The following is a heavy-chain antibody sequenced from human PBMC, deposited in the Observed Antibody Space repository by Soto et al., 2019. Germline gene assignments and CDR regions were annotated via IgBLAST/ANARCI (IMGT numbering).Heavy chain of an antibody. D-gene: IGHD1-1*01. Sequence: GGALRLSCLASGFTFYNFAMAWVRRAPGEGLEWVSAISGSGDDTFYADSMKGRFTISRDNSKDTLYLQINSLRAEDTAVYYCANPIPKTGTTFGFWGQGTLVTVSS. CDR3: ANPIPKTGTTFGF. J-gene: IGHJ4*02. CDR1: GFTFYNFA. CDR2: ISGSGDDT. V-gene: IGHV3-23*01.